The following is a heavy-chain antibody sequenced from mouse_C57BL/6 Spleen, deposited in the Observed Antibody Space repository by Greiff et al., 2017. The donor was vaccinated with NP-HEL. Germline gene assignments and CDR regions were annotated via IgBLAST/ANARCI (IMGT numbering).Heavy chain of an antibody. J-gene: IGHJ2*01. Sequence: QVQLKQSGAELVKPGASVKISCKASGYAFSSYWMNWVKQRPGKGLEWIGQIYPGDGDTNYNGKFKGKATLTADKSSSTAYMQLSSLTSEDAAVYFCARGYYYGGEYYFDYWGQGTTLTVSS. CDR3: ARGYYYGGEYYFDY. CDR1: GYAFSSYW. CDR2: IYPGDGDT. D-gene: IGHD1-1*01. V-gene: IGHV1-80*01.